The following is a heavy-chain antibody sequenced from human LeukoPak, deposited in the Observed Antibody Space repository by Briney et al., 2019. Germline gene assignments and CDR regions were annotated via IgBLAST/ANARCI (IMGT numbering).Heavy chain of an antibody. CDR1: GGSISSYY. CDR2: IYYTGNI. D-gene: IGHD3-10*01. CDR3: ARDHDYDSGSYPLDY. V-gene: IGHV4-59*01. Sequence: SETLSLTCTVSGGSISSYYWSWIRQPPGKGLEWIGYIYYTGNIDYNPSLKSRVTISVDTSKNQFSLKLSSVTAADTALYHCARDHDYDSGSYPLDYWGQGTLVTVSS. J-gene: IGHJ4*02.